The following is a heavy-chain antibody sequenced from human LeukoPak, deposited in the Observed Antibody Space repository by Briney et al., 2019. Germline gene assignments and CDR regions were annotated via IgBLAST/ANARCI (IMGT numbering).Heavy chain of an antibody. CDR1: GGSFSGHY. D-gene: IGHD1-1*01. CDR3: ARVSGSGTALDAFDI. Sequence: SETLSLTCAVYGGSFSGHYWGWIRQPPGKGLEWIGSMYHSGSTYFNPSLKSRVTISVDTPKNQFSLTLSSVTAADTAVYFCARVSGSGTALDAFDIWGQGTMVIVSS. V-gene: IGHV4-38-2*01. CDR2: MYHSGST. J-gene: IGHJ3*02.